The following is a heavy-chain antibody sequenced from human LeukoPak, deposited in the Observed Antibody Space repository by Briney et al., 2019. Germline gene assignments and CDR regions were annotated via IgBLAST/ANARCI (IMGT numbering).Heavy chain of an antibody. J-gene: IGHJ4*02. V-gene: IGHV3-48*01. CDR1: GFTFSSYS. D-gene: IGHD5-18*01. CDR2: ISSSSSTI. CDR3: ARGLDVGTAMVSHFDC. Sequence: GGSLRLSCAASGFTFSSYSMNWVRQAPGKGLEWVSYISSSSSTIYYADSVKGRFTISRDNAKNSLYLQMISLRAEDTAVYYCARGLDVGTAMVSHFDCWGQGTLVTVSS.